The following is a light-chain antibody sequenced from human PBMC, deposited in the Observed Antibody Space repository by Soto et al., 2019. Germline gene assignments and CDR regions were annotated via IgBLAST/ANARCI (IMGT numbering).Light chain of an antibody. CDR3: QQYNSYPIT. CDR2: KAS. CDR1: QSISSW. Sequence: DIQMTQSPSTLSASVGDRVTITCRASQSISSWLAWYQQEPGKAPKILIDKASSLESGVPSRFSGSGSGTEFTLTISSLQPDDFATYYCQQYNSYPITFGQGTRLEIK. V-gene: IGKV1-5*03. J-gene: IGKJ5*01.